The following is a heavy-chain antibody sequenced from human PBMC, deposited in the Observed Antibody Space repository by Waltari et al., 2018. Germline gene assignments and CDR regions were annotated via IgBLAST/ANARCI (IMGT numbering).Heavy chain of an antibody. Sequence: EVQLLESGGGLVQPGGSLRLSCAASGFIFGSFAMSWVRQAPGKGLEWVSAISGSSGSTYYADSVKGRFTISRDNSKNTLYLQMNSLRAEDTAVYYCAKRRMEVCSGGSCYSNYGMDVWGQGTTVTASS. D-gene: IGHD2-15*01. CDR2: ISGSSGST. CDR1: GFIFGSFA. CDR3: AKRRMEVCSGGSCYSNYGMDV. V-gene: IGHV3-23*01. J-gene: IGHJ6*02.